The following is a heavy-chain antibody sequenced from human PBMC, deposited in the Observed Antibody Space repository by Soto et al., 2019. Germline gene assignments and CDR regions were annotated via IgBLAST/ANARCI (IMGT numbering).Heavy chain of an antibody. Sequence: QVQLVQSGAEVKKPGSSVKVSCKASGGTFSSYTISWVRQAAGQGLEWMGRIIPILGIANYAQKFQGRVTITADKSTSTAYMELSGLRSEDTALYYCAVSQGYTYGIYWGQVDLLTVSS. CDR2: IIPILGIA. V-gene: IGHV1-69*02. CDR3: AVSQGYTYGIY. D-gene: IGHD5-18*01. J-gene: IGHJ4*02. CDR1: GGTFSSYT.